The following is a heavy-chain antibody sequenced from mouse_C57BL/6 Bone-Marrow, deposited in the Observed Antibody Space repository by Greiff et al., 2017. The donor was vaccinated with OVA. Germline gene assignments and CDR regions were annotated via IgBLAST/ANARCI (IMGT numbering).Heavy chain of an antibody. CDR1: GYTFTNYW. CDR3: ARYGSSFAGFSY. CDR2: IYPGGSYT. D-gene: IGHD1-1*01. V-gene: IGHV1-63*01. Sequence: QVQLQQSGAELVRPGTSVKMSCKASGYTFTNYWIGWAKQRPGHGLEWIGDIYPGGSYTNYNEKFKGKATLTADKSSSTAYMQFSSLTSEYSAIYYWARYGSSFAGFSYWGQGTLVTVSA. J-gene: IGHJ3*01.